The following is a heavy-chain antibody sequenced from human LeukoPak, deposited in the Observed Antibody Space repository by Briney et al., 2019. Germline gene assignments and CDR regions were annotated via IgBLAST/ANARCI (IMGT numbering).Heavy chain of an antibody. CDR3: ARSGYSSGWYHEYFQH. V-gene: IGHV1-46*01. Sequence: GASVKVSCKASGYTFTGYYMHWVRQAPGQGLEWMGIINPSGGSTSYAQKFQGRVTMTRDTSTSTVYMELSSLRSEDTAVYYCARSGYSSGWYHEYFQHWGQGTLVTVSS. D-gene: IGHD6-19*01. J-gene: IGHJ1*01. CDR1: GYTFTGYY. CDR2: INPSGGST.